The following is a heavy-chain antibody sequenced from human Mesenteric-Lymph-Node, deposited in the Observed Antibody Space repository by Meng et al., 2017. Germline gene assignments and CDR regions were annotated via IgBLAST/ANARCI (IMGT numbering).Heavy chain of an antibody. CDR3: ARVGWRQWSFDL. CDR2: IYYSGST. J-gene: IGHJ2*01. Sequence: QVRLQGPGPVLLKPSQPLSLTCTVSGGSISSGDYYWSWIRQPPGKGLELIGHIYYSGSTSYNPSLKSRVTISVDTSNNQFSLKLSSVTAADTAVYYCARVGWRQWSFDLWGRGTLVTVSS. CDR1: GGSISSGDYY. V-gene: IGHV4-30-4*01. D-gene: IGHD5-18*01.